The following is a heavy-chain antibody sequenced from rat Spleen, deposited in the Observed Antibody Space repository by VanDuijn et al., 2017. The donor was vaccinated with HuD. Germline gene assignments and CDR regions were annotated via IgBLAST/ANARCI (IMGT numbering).Heavy chain of an antibody. J-gene: IGHJ2*01. CDR1: GFTFSNYG. V-gene: IGHV5-22*01. Sequence: EVQLVESGGGLVQPGRSLKLSCAASGFTFSNYGMAWVRQAPKKGLEWVASISYEGNTAFYGDTMKGRFTISRDNAENTVYLQIHSLRSEDTATYYCAVSGYGYWGQGVTVTVSS. CDR3: AVSGYGY. D-gene: IGHD4-3*01. CDR2: ISYEGNTA.